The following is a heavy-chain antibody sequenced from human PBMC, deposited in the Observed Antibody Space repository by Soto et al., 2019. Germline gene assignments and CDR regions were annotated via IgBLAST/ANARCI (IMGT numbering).Heavy chain of an antibody. CDR3: ARATYYYDSSGYSDRVLDY. CDR1: GGSISSGGYY. V-gene: IGHV4-31*03. J-gene: IGHJ4*02. CDR2: IYYSGNT. Sequence: QVQLQESGPGLVKPSQTLSLTCTVSGGSISSGGYYWSWIRQHPGKGLEWIGYIYYSGNTYYNPSLKRRVTISEDTSKNQFSLKLSSVTAAATAVYYCARATYYYDSSGYSDRVLDYWGQGTLVTVSS. D-gene: IGHD3-22*01.